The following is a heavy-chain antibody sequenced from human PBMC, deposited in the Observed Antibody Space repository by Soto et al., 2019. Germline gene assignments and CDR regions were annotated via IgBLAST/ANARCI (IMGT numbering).Heavy chain of an antibody. D-gene: IGHD4-17*01. Sequence: SETLSLTWTVAGGSISGYYWRWIRQPPGKGLEWIGYIYSSGSTNYNPSLQSRVTISVDTSKNQFSLKLSSATAADTAVYYCARQIYGDYPYNWFDPWGQGTLVTVSS. J-gene: IGHJ5*02. CDR3: ARQIYGDYPYNWFDP. CDR1: GGSISGYY. V-gene: IGHV4-59*08. CDR2: IYSSGST.